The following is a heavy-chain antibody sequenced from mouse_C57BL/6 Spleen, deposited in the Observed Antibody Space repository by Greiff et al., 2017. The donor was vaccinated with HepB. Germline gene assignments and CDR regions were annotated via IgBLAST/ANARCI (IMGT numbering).Heavy chain of an antibody. J-gene: IGHJ2*01. D-gene: IGHD2-5*01. CDR2: IYPGSGNT. Sequence: QVQLQQSGAELVRPGASVKLSCKASGYTFTDYYINWVKQRPGQGLEWIARIYPGSGNTYYNEKFKGKATLTAEKSSSTAYMQLSSLISEDSAVYFCARFYYSNYVFDYWGQGTTLTVSS. V-gene: IGHV1-76*01. CDR3: ARFYYSNYVFDY. CDR1: GYTFTDYY.